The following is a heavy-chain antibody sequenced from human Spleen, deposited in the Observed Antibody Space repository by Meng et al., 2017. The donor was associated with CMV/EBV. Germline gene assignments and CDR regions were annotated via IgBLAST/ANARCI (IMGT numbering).Heavy chain of an antibody. D-gene: IGHD3-16*01. CDR2: IIPILGIA. CDR1: GGTFSRHP. Sequence: SVKVSCKASGGTFSRHPISWVRQAPGQGLEWMGGIIPILGIANYAQKFQDRVTITTDESTSTAYMELSSLRSEDTAVYYCATERGGDGMDVWGQGTTVTVSS. CDR3: ATERGGDGMDV. J-gene: IGHJ6*02. V-gene: IGHV1-69*10.